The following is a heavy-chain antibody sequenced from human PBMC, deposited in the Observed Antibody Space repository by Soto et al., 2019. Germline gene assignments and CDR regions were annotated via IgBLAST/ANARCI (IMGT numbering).Heavy chain of an antibody. CDR3: ARGITLPTPLDY. CDR2: INAGNGNT. V-gene: IGHV1-3*01. D-gene: IGHD1-20*01. Sequence: PSVTVSCKDSVYTLNSYAIHWVRQAPGQRLEWMGWINAGNGNTKYSQKFQGRVTITRDTSASTAYMELSSLRSEDTAVYYCARGITLPTPLDYWGQGTLVTVSS. CDR1: VYTLNSYA. J-gene: IGHJ4*02.